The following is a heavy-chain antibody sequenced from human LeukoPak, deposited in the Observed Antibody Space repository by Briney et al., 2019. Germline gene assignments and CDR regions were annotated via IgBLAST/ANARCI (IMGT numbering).Heavy chain of an antibody. V-gene: IGHV3-30-3*01. D-gene: IGHD3-10*01. CDR2: ISYDRSNK. J-gene: IGHJ4*02. CDR1: GFTFSSYA. CDR3: ASGAGLWFGELPRRPFDY. Sequence: PGGSLRLSCAASGFTFSSYAMHWVRQAPGKGLEWVAVISYDRSNKYYADSVKGRFTISRDNSKNTLYLQMNSLRAEDTAVYYCASGAGLWFGELPRRPFDYWGQGTLVTVSS.